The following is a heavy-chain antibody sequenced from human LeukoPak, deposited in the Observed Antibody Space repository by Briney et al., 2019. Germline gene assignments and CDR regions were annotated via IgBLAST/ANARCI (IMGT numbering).Heavy chain of an antibody. J-gene: IGHJ1*01. D-gene: IGHD5-18*01. CDR1: GFTFSSYG. CDR2: ISYDGSNK. CDR3: ATPPAMRAPPNYFQH. V-gene: IGHV3-30*03. Sequence: GGSLRLSCAASGFTFSSYGMHWVRQAPGKGLEWVAVISYDGSNKYYADSVKGRFTISRDNSKNTVFLQMSSLRADDTAVYYCATPPAMRAPPNYFQHWGQGTLVTVSS.